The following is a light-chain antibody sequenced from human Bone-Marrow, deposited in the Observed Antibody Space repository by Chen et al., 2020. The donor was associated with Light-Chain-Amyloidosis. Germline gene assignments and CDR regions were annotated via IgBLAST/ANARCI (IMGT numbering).Light chain of an antibody. J-gene: IGLJ3*02. CDR2: DDS. Sequence: SYVLTQPSSVSVAPGQTATIACGGKNIGSTSVHWYQQTPGQAPLLVVYDDSDRTSGIHERLSGSNSGNTATLTISRVEAGDEADYYGQVWDRSSDRPVFGGGTKLTVL. CDR3: QVWDRSSDRPV. CDR1: NIGSTS. V-gene: IGLV3-21*02.